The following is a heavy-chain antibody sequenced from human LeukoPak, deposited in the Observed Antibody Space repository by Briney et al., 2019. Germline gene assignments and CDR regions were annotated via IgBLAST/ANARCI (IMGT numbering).Heavy chain of an antibody. Sequence: SETLSLTCTVSGGSISSYYWGWIRQPPGKGLEWIGSIYYSGTTYYNPSLKSRVTISVDTSKNQFSLKLTSVTAADTAVYYCARPSIYGYYYYYMDVWGKGTTVTVS. V-gene: IGHV4-39*01. CDR1: GGSISSYY. J-gene: IGHJ6*03. CDR2: IYYSGTT. D-gene: IGHD4-11*01. CDR3: ARPSIYGYYYYYMDV.